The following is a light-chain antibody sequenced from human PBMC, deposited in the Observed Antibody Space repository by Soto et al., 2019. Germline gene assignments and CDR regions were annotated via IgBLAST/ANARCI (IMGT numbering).Light chain of an antibody. V-gene: IGLV1-40*01. CDR1: RSNIGAGYD. Sequence: QSVLTQPPSVSGAPGQRVTISCTGSRSNIGAGYDVHWYQQLPGTAPKLLMYGNSNRPSGVPDRFSGSKSGTSASLAITGLQAEDEADYYCQSYDSSLNDVVFGGGTKVTVL. CDR2: GNS. J-gene: IGLJ2*01. CDR3: QSYDSSLNDVV.